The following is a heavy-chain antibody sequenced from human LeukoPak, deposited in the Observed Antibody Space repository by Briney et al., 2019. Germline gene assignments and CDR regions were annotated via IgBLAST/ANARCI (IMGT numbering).Heavy chain of an antibody. J-gene: IGHJ4*02. D-gene: IGHD3-10*01. Sequence: PGGSLRLSCAASGFTFSSYWMHWVRQAPGKGLVWVSRINSEGSSTSYADSVKGRFTISRDNAKNTLYLQMNSLYYCARAEGAYLGIDYWGQGTLVTVSS. CDR1: GFTFSSYW. CDR2: INSEGSST. V-gene: IGHV3-74*01. CDR3: LGIDY.